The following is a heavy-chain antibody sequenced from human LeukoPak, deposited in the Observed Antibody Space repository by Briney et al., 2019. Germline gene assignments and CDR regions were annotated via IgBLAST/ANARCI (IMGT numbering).Heavy chain of an antibody. CDR2: MSIDGSSR. J-gene: IGHJ4*02. CDR3: AKGPSGWYGMDFDY. D-gene: IGHD6-19*01. Sequence: GGSLRLSCAASGFIFSDYYMSWIRQAPGKGLEWLSYMSIDGSSRYYADSVKGRFTISRDNSKNTLYLQMNSLRAEDTAVYYCAKGPSGWYGMDFDYWGQGTLVTVSS. CDR1: GFIFSDYY. V-gene: IGHV3-11*01.